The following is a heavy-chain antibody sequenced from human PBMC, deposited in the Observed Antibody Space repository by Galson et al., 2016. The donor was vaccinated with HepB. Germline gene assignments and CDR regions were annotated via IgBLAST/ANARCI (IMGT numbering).Heavy chain of an antibody. CDR1: GFTFRNYG. CDR3: VQGRTAPAV. V-gene: IGHV3-23*01. D-gene: IGHD1-1*01. Sequence: SLRLSCAASGFTFRNYGMTWVRQAPGKGLEVVSSISRRGASTDYADSVKGRFTISRDNSKNTLSLQMNSLTADDTAIYYCVQGRTAPAVWGRGTTVTVSA. CDR2: ISRRGAST. J-gene: IGHJ6*04.